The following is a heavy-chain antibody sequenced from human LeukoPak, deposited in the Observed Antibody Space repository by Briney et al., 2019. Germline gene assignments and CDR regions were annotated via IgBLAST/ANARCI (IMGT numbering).Heavy chain of an antibody. CDR2: IIPILGIA. Sequence: GASVKVSCKASGGTFSSYAISWVRQAPGQGLEWMGRIIPILGIANYAQKFQGRVTITTDESTSTAYMELSSLRSEDTAVYYCARDSGGRGRIAAAGPLGGYFDYWGQGTLVTVSS. V-gene: IGHV1-69*04. D-gene: IGHD6-13*01. J-gene: IGHJ4*02. CDR3: ARDSGGRGRIAAAGPLGGYFDY. CDR1: GGTFSSYA.